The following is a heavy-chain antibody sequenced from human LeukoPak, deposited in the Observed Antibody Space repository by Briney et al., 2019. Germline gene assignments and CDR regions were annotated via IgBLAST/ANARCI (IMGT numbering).Heavy chain of an antibody. CDR1: GGSLSGYY. CDR3: ARGALYYYDSSGYFFDY. J-gene: IGHJ4*02. Sequence: SETLSLTCAVYGGSLSGYYWTWVRQPPGKGLEWIGEINESGSTNYNPSLKSRVTISVDRPKNQFSLKLSSVTAADTAVYYCARGALYYYDSSGYFFDYWGQGTLVTVSS. D-gene: IGHD3-22*01. CDR2: INESGST. V-gene: IGHV4-34*01.